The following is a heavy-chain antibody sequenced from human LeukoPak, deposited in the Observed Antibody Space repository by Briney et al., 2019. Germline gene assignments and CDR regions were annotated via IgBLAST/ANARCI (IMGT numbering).Heavy chain of an antibody. D-gene: IGHD3-10*01. CDR1: GFIFNTHW. CDR3: VRDVRGVGGDYYYMDV. Sequence: GGSLRLSCVASGFIFNTHWMHWVRQAPGKGLVWVSRINRDESSTTYADSVRGRFTISRDNAKNTLYLQMNSLRAEDTSVYYCVRDVRGVGGDYYYMDVWGKGTTVTVSS. CDR2: INRDESST. J-gene: IGHJ6*03. V-gene: IGHV3-74*01.